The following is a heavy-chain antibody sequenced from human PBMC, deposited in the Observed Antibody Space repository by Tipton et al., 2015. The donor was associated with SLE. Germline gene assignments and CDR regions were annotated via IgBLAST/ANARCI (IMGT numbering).Heavy chain of an antibody. CDR1: GFTFSSYW. CDR3: VGGNFNYEDAVDV. D-gene: IGHD1-7*01. J-gene: IGHJ3*01. V-gene: IGHV3-7*04. CDR2: IKQDGSAK. Sequence: SLRLSCAASGFTFSSYWMNWVRQAPGKGLEWVANIKQDGSAKYYVDSVKSRFTTSRDNAKNSLYLQMNSLRAEDTAVYYCVGGNFNYEDAVDVWGRGTMVTVSS.